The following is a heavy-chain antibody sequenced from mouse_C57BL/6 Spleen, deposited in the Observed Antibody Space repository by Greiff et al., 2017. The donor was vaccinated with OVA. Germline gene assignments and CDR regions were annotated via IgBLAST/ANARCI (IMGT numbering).Heavy chain of an antibody. CDR2: INPSTGGT. CDR3: ARFYYYGSSYYAMDY. J-gene: IGHJ4*01. CDR1: GYSFTGYY. D-gene: IGHD1-1*01. V-gene: IGHV1-42*01. Sequence: VQLKQSGPELVKPGASVKISCKASGYSFTGYYMNWVKQSPEKSLEWIGEINPSTGGTTYNQKFKAKATLTVDKSSSTAYMQLKSLTSEDSAVYYCARFYYYGSSYYAMDYWGQGTSVTVSS.